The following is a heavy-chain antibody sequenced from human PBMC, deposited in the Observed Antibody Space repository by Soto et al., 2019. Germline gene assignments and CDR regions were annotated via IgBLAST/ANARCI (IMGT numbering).Heavy chain of an antibody. Sequence: SQTLSLTFAISGDSVSSNSSAWNCIRQCPSRGLEWLGRTYYRSKWYNDYAVSVKSRITINPDTSKNQFSLQLNSVTPEDTAVYYCARGYSGYDNNWFDPWGQGTLVTVSS. CDR1: GDSVSSNSSA. CDR3: ARGYSGYDNNWFDP. J-gene: IGHJ5*02. V-gene: IGHV6-1*01. CDR2: TYYRSKWYN. D-gene: IGHD5-12*01.